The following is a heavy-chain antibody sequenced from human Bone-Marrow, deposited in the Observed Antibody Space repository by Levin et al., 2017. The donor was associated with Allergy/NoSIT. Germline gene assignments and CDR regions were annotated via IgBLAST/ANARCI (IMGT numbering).Heavy chain of an antibody. Sequence: PGGPLRLSCAASGFTFSSYGMHWVRQAPGKGLEWVAVISYDGSNKYYADSVKGRFTISRDNSKNTLYLQMNSLRAEDTAVYYCAKDPLGGVYSSGWYGYYYYYYGMDVWGQGTTVTVSS. J-gene: IGHJ6*02. D-gene: IGHD6-19*01. CDR3: AKDPLGGVYSSGWYGYYYYYYGMDV. CDR2: ISYDGSNK. CDR1: GFTFSSYG. V-gene: IGHV3-30*18.